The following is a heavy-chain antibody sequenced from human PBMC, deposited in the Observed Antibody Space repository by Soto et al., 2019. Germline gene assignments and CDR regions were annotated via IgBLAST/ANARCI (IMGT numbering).Heavy chain of an antibody. D-gene: IGHD2-2*01. CDR1: GGSFSGYY. J-gene: IGHJ6*03. V-gene: IGHV4-34*01. CDR2: INHSGST. Sequence: SETLSLTCAVYGGSFSGYYLSRIRQPPGKGLEWIGEINHSGSTNYNPSLKSRVTISVDTSKNQFSLKLSSVTAADTAVYYCARGLCSSTSCYGFYYYYMDVWGKGTTVTVSS. CDR3: ARGLCSSTSCYGFYYYYMDV.